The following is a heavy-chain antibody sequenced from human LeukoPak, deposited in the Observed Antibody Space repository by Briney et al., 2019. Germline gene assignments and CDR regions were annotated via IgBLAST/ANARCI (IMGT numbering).Heavy chain of an antibody. CDR3: TRGHCSFANCYEDYYYGMDV. CDR2: INPNNGGT. CDR1: GYTFTGYY. V-gene: IGHV1-2*02. J-gene: IGHJ6*02. Sequence: EASLKVSCKASGYTFTGYYIHWVRQAPGQGLEWMGWINPNNGGTTYAQNFQGRVTMTRDTSISTAYMELSRLRSDDSAIYYCTRGHCSFANCYEDYYYGMDVWGQGTTVTVSS. D-gene: IGHD2-2*01.